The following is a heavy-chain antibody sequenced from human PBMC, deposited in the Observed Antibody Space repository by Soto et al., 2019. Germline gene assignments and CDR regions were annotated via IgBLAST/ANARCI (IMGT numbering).Heavy chain of an antibody. V-gene: IGHV4-59*01. Sequence: TSETLSLTCTVSCASISHFYWSWIRQSPGKGLEWLGYIYDSGSTSYNPSLKSRVTISVDTSKNQFSLKLSSVTAADTAVYYCARALILTGYYIHDAFDIWGQGTMVT. J-gene: IGHJ3*02. D-gene: IGHD3-9*01. CDR2: IYDSGST. CDR1: CASISHFY. CDR3: ARALILTGYYIHDAFDI.